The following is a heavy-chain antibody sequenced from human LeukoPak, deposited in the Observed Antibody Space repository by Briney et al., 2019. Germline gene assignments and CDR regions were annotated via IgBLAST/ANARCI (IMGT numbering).Heavy chain of an antibody. Sequence: GASVKVSCKASGGTFSSYAINWVRQATGQGLEWMGWMNPNNGNTGYAQKFQGRATMTRNTSISTAYMELSSLRSEDTAVYYRARGPRNWGFDDYWGQGTLVTVSS. CDR3: ARGPRNWGFDDY. V-gene: IGHV1-8*02. CDR1: GGTFSSYA. CDR2: MNPNNGNT. J-gene: IGHJ4*02. D-gene: IGHD7-27*01.